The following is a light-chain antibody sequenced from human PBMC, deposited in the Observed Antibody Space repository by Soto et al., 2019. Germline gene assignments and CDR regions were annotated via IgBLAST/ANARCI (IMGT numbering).Light chain of an antibody. J-gene: IGKJ4*01. CDR1: QGISNY. CDR3: QKYNSAPLT. Sequence: DIQLTQSPSSLSASVGDRVSITCRASQGISNYLAWYQQKPGKVPEILIYAASTLRSGVPSRVSGGGSGTDFTLTISSLQPGDGATEYCQKYNSAPLTFGGGTKVEIK. V-gene: IGKV1-27*01. CDR2: AAS.